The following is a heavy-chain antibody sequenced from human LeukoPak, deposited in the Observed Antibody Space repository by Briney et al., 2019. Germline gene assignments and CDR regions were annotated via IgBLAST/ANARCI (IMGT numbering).Heavy chain of an antibody. CDR1: GDSVSSNSAA. CDR3: ARVARGHYYGSGSYFLDY. J-gene: IGHJ4*02. CDR2: TYYRSKWYN. V-gene: IGHV6-1*01. D-gene: IGHD3-10*01. Sequence: SQTLSLTCAISGDSVSSNSAAWNWIRQSPSRGLEWLGRTYYRSKWYNDYAVSVKSRITINPDTSKNQFSLQLNSVTPEDTAVYYCARVARGHYYGSGSYFLDYWGQGTLVTVSS.